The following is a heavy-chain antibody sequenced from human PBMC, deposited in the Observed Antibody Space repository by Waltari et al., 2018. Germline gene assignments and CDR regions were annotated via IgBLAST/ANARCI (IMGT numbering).Heavy chain of an antibody. CDR2: IYDPGRT. CDR1: GGSIHSTVYY. D-gene: IGHD3-10*01. J-gene: IGHJ6*02. V-gene: IGHV4-39*02. CDR3: ARGHNYYGVAF. Sequence: QLQLQESGQGLVKPSETLSLTCTVSGGSIHSTVYYWAWIRQPPGKGLDWIGYIYDPGRTNYNPSLRSRVAMSIDTSNNKFSLKMSAVTAADTAVYFCARGHNYYGVAFWGQGTTVTVSS.